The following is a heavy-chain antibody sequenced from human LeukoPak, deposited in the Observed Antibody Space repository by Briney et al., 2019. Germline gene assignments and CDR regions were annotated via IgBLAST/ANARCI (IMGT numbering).Heavy chain of an antibody. CDR1: GFTFSSYA. D-gene: IGHD1-26*01. Sequence: PGGSLRLSCAASGFTFSSYAMSWVRQAPGKGLEWVSAISGSGGSTYYADSVKGRFTISRDNSKNTLYLQMNSLRAEDTAVYYCAKGRGSYWRYYYYMDVWGKGTTVTVSS. CDR2: ISGSGGST. CDR3: AKGRGSYWRYYYYMDV. V-gene: IGHV3-23*01. J-gene: IGHJ6*03.